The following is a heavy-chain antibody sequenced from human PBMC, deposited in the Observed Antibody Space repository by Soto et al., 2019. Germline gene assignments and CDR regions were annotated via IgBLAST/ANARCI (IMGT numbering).Heavy chain of an antibody. V-gene: IGHV3-7*04. CDR1: GFTFSGYW. D-gene: IGHD1-1*01. J-gene: IGHJ4*02. CDR3: ARGGGHNLEY. CDR2: LNNDGSQT. Sequence: VQLAESGGTLVQPGGSLRLSCAVSGFTFSGYWMSWVRQAPGKGLEWVAILNNDGSQTNYVDSVRGRFSISRENTKNSLYLQMNSLRVEDTAVYFCARGGGHNLEYWGQGALVTVSS.